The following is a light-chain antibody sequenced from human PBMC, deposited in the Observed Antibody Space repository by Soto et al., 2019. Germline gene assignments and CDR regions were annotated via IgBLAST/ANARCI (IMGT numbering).Light chain of an antibody. V-gene: IGKV3-20*01. J-gene: IGKJ4*01. CDR1: QSVGSDL. Sequence: LVLTQSPGTLSLSPGERATLSCRASQSVGSDLLAWYQQKPGQAPRLLISSDSRRASGIPDRFSGSGSGTDFTLTISRLEAEDSAVYWCQQYQTSPTFGGGTKVDIK. CDR3: QQYQTSPT. CDR2: SDS.